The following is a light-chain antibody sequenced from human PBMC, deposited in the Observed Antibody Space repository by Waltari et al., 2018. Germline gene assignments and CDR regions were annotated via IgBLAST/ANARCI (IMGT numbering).Light chain of an antibody. CDR1: SSEIGAYMY. Sequence: QSALTQPRSVSGSPGQSVTISCSGTSSEIGAYMYVSWYQQQPGKAPRLIIYDIKKRPSGVPDRFSGSKSGNTASLTISGLQPDDGADYFCCSYAGNSMIFGGGTMLTVL. J-gene: IGLJ2*01. V-gene: IGLV2-11*01. CDR2: DIK. CDR3: CSYAGNSMI.